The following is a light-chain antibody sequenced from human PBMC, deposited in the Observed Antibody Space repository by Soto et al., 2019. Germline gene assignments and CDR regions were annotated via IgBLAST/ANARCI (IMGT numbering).Light chain of an antibody. J-gene: IGKJ1*01. CDR2: DAS. CDR3: QHYNGHSTWS. CDR1: QSVTKW. Sequence: DIPMTQSPSTLSASVGDRVTITCRASQSVTKWVAWYQQRPGQAPKVLIWDASSLQRGVPSRFSGSGYGTEFPLTISSLQPDDFATYYCQHYNGHSTWSFGQGTKVDIK. V-gene: IGKV1-5*01.